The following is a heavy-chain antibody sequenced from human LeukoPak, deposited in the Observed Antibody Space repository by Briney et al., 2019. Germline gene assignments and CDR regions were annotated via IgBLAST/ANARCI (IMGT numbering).Heavy chain of an antibody. D-gene: IGHD2-15*01. CDR1: GFTFDDYG. CDR3: AKATVVTVASYYGMDV. J-gene: IGHJ6*02. V-gene: IGHV3-20*04. CDR2: INWNGGST. Sequence: GGSLRLSCAASGFTFDDYGMSWVRQAPGKGLEWVSGINWNGGSTGYADSVKGRFTISRDNSKNTLYLQMNSLRAEDTAVYYCAKATVVTVASYYGMDVWGQGTTVTVSS.